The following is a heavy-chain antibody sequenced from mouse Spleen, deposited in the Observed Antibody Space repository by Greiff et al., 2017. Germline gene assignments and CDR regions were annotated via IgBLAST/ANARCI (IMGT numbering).Heavy chain of an antibody. D-gene: IGHD2-3*01. V-gene: IGHV1-55*01. J-gene: IGHJ3*01. Sequence: VQLQQPGAELVKPGASVKMSCKASGYTFTSYWITWVKQRPGQGLEWIGDIYPGSGSTNYNEKFKSKATLTVDTSSSTAYMQLSSLTSEDSAVYYCARWGGYYAWFAYWGQGTLVTVSA. CDR3: ARWGGYYAWFAY. CDR1: GYTFTSYW. CDR2: IYPGSGST.